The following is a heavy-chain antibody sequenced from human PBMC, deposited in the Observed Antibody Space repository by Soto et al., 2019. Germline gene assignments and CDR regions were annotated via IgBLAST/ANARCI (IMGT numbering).Heavy chain of an antibody. CDR3: ARHLSSSFNYFDS. Sequence: PSETLSLTCTVSGGSISSSSYYWGWIRQPPGKGLEWIGSIYYRGSTYYNPSLKSRVTISVDTSKNQFSLKLSSVTAADTAVYYCARHLSSSFNYFDSWGQGTMVTVYS. V-gene: IGHV4-39*01. CDR2: IYYRGST. D-gene: IGHD6-13*01. J-gene: IGHJ4*02. CDR1: GGSISSSSYY.